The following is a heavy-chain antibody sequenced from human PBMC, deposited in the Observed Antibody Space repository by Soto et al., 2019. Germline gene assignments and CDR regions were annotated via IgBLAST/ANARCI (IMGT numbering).Heavy chain of an antibody. CDR2: ILYSGTT. CDR1: GGSIRSGDYY. V-gene: IGHV4-30-4*01. D-gene: IGHD2-21*01. Sequence: QVQLQESGPGLVKPSQTLSLTCTVSGGSIRSGDYYWSWIRQPPGKGLEWIGYILYSGTTNYNPSLESRLTISVDTSRNQFSLNLTSVTAADTAVYYCAINCALDYWGRGTLVTVSS. J-gene: IGHJ4*02. CDR3: AINCALDY.